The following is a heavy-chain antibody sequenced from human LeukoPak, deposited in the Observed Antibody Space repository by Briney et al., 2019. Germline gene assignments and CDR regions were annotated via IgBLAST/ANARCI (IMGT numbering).Heavy chain of an antibody. Sequence: SETLSLTCTLSGGSISSFDWSWIRQTPGKGLEFIGSIFHSGSTTNNPSLKSRVTLSIDTSKKQFSLELKSVTAADTAFYYCASGGSSGWYHWGYWGQGTLVTVSS. CDR1: GGSISSFD. CDR3: ASGGSSGWYHWGY. J-gene: IGHJ4*02. CDR2: IFHSGST. D-gene: IGHD6-19*01. V-gene: IGHV4-59*01.